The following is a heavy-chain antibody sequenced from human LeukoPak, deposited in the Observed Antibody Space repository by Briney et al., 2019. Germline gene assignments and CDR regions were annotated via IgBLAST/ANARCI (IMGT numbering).Heavy chain of an antibody. CDR2: IKQDGSEK. CDR1: GFTFSNYW. D-gene: IGHD1-26*01. Sequence: QPGGSLRLSCAASGFTFSNYWMSWVRQPPGKGLEWVANIKQDGSEKYYVDSVKGRFSISRDNAENSLYLQMNSLRAEDTAVYYCYSGSTFQHWGQGTLVTVSS. J-gene: IGHJ1*01. V-gene: IGHV3-7*05. CDR3: YSGSTFQH.